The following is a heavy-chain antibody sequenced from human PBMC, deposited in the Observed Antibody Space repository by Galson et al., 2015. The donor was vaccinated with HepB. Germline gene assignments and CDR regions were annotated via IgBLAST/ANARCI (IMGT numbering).Heavy chain of an antibody. D-gene: IGHD6-19*01. J-gene: IGHJ1*01. CDR3: ARDKVETVAGTGYFQH. CDR2: ISYDGRNK. V-gene: IGHV3-30*04. Sequence: SLRLSCAASGFTFSSYAMHWFRRAPGKGLEWVALISYDGRNKHNVYSVKVRCTISRDNSNNTLYLQMNSMRAEDKAVYYCARDKVETVAGTGYFQHWGQGTLVTVSS. CDR1: GFTFSSYA.